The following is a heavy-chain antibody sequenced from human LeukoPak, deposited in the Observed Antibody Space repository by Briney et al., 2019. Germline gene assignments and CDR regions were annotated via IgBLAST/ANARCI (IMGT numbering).Heavy chain of an antibody. Sequence: GSSVKVSCKASGYTFTSYDINWVRQATGQGLEWMGWMNPNSGNTGYAQKFQGRVTITRNTSISTAYMELSSLRSEDTAVYYCVRAHSGWYGALYYYYYYYMDVWGKETTVTVSS. D-gene: IGHD6-19*01. CDR3: VRAHSGWYGALYYYYYYYMDV. J-gene: IGHJ6*03. CDR1: GYTFTSYD. CDR2: MNPNSGNT. V-gene: IGHV1-8*03.